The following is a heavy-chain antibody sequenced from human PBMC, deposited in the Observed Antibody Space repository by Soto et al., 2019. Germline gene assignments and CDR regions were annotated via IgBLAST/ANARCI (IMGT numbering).Heavy chain of an antibody. J-gene: IGHJ5*02. CDR1: GFTFSSYA. CDR2: ISYDGSNK. D-gene: IGHD6-13*01. CDR3: AREYSSSWYSGWFDP. V-gene: IGHV3-30-3*01. Sequence: GGSLRLSCAASGFTFSSYAMHWVRQAPGKGLEWVAVISYDGSNKYYADSVKGRFTISRDNSKNTLYLQMNSLRAEDTAVYYCAREYSSSWYSGWFDPWGQGTLVTVSS.